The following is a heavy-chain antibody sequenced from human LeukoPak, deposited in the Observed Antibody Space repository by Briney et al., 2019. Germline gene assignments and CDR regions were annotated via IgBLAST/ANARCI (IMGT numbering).Heavy chain of an antibody. CDR2: INWNGGSI. CDR1: GFAFDDYG. V-gene: IGHV3-20*04. D-gene: IGHD5-18*01. J-gene: IGHJ4*02. CDR3: ARADKDGYGFFGFDY. Sequence: GGSLRLSCAASGFAFDDYGMSWVRQAPGTGLECVSGINWNGGSIDYADSVKGRFTISRDNAKNSLYLQINSLRAEDTALYYCARADKDGYGFFGFDYWGQGTLVTVSS.